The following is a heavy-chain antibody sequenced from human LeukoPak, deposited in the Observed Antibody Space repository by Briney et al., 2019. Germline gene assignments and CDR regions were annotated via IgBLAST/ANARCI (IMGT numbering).Heavy chain of an antibody. D-gene: IGHD3-16*02. Sequence: ASVKVSCKASGYTFTTYAMHWVRQAPGQRLEWMGWINAGNGNTKYSQKFQGRVTITRDTSASTAYMELSSLRSEDTAVYYCARSLITFGGLIITAFDYWGQGTLVTVSS. J-gene: IGHJ4*02. V-gene: IGHV1-3*01. CDR1: GYTFTTYA. CDR2: INAGNGNT. CDR3: ARSLITFGGLIITAFDY.